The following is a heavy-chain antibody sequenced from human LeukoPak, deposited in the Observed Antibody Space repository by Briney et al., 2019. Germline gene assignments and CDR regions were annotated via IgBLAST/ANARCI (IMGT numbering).Heavy chain of an antibody. V-gene: IGHV3-33*01. D-gene: IGHD4-23*01. CDR1: RFTFSEFA. Sequence: GRSLGLSCAASRFTFSEFAMHWVRQAPGMGLEWVALMWYDGSSKYYTDSVKGRFTISRDNSKNTLYLQMSSLRAEDTSVYYCAREGGDLRWTNCFDFWGQGTLVTVSS. CDR2: MWYDGSSK. J-gene: IGHJ4*02. CDR3: AREGGDLRWTNCFDF.